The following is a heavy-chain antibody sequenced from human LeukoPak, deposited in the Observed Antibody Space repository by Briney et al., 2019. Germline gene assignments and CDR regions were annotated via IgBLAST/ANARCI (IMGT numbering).Heavy chain of an antibody. Sequence: GRSLRLSCAASGFTFSSYGMHWVRQAPGKGLEWVAVISYDGSNKYYADSVKGRFTISRDNAKNSLYLQINSLRAEDTAVYYCARSSYSSSSSVWGQGTMVTVSS. CDR3: ARSSYSSSSSV. J-gene: IGHJ3*01. V-gene: IGHV3-30*03. CDR1: GFTFSSYG. CDR2: ISYDGSNK. D-gene: IGHD6-6*01.